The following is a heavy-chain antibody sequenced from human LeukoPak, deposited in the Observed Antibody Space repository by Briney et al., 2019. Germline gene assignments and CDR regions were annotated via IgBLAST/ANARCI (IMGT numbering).Heavy chain of an antibody. V-gene: IGHV4-61*01. J-gene: IGHJ4*02. CDR1: GGSVSSGSSY. CDR3: AREDYDILTGYTTLDY. CDR2: IYYSGST. D-gene: IGHD3-9*01. Sequence: SSETLSLTCTVSGGSVSSGSSYWSWIRQPPGKGLVWIGYIYYSGSTNYNPSLKSRVTISVETSKNQFSLKLNSVTAADTAVYYCAREDYDILTGYTTLDYWGQGTLVTVSS.